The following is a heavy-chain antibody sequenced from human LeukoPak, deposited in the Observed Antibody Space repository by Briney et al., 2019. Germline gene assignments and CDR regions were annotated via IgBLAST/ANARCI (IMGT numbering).Heavy chain of an antibody. V-gene: IGHV3-48*02. CDR1: GFXFSRNS. Sequence: PGGSLRLSCAASGFXFSRNSINWVRQAPGKGLEWVSYISITSDKIYYADSVKGRFTISRDNAKHSLYLQMNSLRDEDTAVYSCARGRYGDVLFDYWGQGTLVTVSS. CDR2: ISITSDKI. CDR3: ARGRYGDVLFDY. J-gene: IGHJ4*02. D-gene: IGHD4-17*01.